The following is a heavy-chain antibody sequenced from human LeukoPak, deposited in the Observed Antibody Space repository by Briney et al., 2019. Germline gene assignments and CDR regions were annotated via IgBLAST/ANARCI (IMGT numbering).Heavy chain of an antibody. CDR3: AELGITMIGGV. CDR1: GFTFSSYE. D-gene: IGHD3-10*02. V-gene: IGHV3-48*03. Sequence: GGSLRLSCAASGFTFSSYEMNWVRQAPGKGLEWVSYISSSGSTIYYADSVKGRFTISRDNAKKSLYLQMNSLRAEDTAVYYCAELGITMIGGVWGKGTTVTISS. J-gene: IGHJ6*04. CDR2: ISSSGSTI.